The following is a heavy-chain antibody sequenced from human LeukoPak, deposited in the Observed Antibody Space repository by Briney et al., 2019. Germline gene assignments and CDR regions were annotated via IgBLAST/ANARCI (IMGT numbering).Heavy chain of an antibody. CDR3: ARVAQGAATENYYYYYMDV. D-gene: IGHD1-26*01. CDR1: GFTFSSYA. CDR2: ISYDGSNK. Sequence: GGFLRLSCAASGFTFSSYAMHWVRQAPGKELEWVAVISYDGSNKFYADSVKGRFTISRDNAENSAYLQMSSLRAEDTAVYYCARVAQGAATENYYYYYMDVWGKGTTVTVSS. J-gene: IGHJ6*03. V-gene: IGHV3-30*04.